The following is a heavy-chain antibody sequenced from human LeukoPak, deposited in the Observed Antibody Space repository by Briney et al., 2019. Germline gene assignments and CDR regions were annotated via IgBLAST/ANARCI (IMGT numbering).Heavy chain of an antibody. D-gene: IGHD5-24*01. J-gene: IGHJ4*02. CDR2: IYYSGST. CDR1: GGSISSGGYS. CDR3: ARSKMARVDY. Sequence: NPSETLSLTCAVSGGSISSGGYSWSWIRQPPGKGLEWIGYIYYSGSTYYNPSLKSRVTISVDTSKNQFSLKLSSVTAADTAVYYCARSKMARVDYWGQGTLVTVSS. V-gene: IGHV4-30-4*07.